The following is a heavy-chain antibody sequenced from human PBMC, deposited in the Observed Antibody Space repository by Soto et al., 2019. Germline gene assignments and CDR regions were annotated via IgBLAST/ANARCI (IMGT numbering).Heavy chain of an antibody. Sequence: GASVKVSCKASGYTFTSYDINWVRQATGQGLEWMGWINPNSGNTGYAQKFQGRVTTTGNKSTSTAYMELSSLRSEDTAVYYCARYSLNDWFDYWGQGTLVTVSS. CDR2: INPNSGNT. V-gene: IGHV1-8*01. CDR3: ARYSLNDWFDY. CDR1: GYTFTSYD. D-gene: IGHD3-3*01. J-gene: IGHJ4*02.